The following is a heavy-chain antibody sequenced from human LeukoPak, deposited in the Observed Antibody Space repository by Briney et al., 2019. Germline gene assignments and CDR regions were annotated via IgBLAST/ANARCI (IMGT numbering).Heavy chain of an antibody. J-gene: IGHJ4*02. D-gene: IGHD6-13*01. CDR2: INHSGST. Sequence: PSETLSLTCAVYGGSFSGYYWSWIRQPPGKGLEWIGEINHSGSTNYNPSLKSRVTISVDTSKNQFSLKLSSVTAADTAVYYCARGIAAAGPHFDYWGQGTLVTVS. CDR1: GGSFSGYY. CDR3: ARGIAAAGPHFDY. V-gene: IGHV4-34*01.